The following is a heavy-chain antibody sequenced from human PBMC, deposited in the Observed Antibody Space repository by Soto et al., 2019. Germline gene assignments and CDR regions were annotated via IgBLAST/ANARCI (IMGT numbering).Heavy chain of an antibody. J-gene: IGHJ3*02. D-gene: IGHD3-10*01. V-gene: IGHV5-51*01. CDR3: ARLKVGESPSLAAFDI. CDR2: IYPGDSDT. Sequence: PGESLKISCKGSGYSFTSYWIGWVRQMPGKGLEWMGIIYPGDSDTRYSPSFQGQVTISADKSISTAYLQWSSLKASDTAMYYCARLKVGESPSLAAFDIWGRGTMVTFSS. CDR1: GYSFTSYW.